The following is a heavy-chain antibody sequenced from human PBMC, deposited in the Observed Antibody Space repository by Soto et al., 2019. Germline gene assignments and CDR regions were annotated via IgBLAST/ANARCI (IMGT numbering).Heavy chain of an antibody. D-gene: IGHD2-21*01. CDR2: ISYSGYT. J-gene: IGHJ6*02. V-gene: IGHV4-59*08. CDR3: AASCVACGGFNYYGMDV. CDR1: GGSFSSISNHY. Sequence: SETLSLTCTFSGGSFSSISNHYCSWIRQPPGKGLEWIGYISYSGYTSYNPSLKSRLIISVDTSKNQVSLKLASVTAADTAVYYCAASCVACGGFNYYGMDVWGQGTTVTVSS.